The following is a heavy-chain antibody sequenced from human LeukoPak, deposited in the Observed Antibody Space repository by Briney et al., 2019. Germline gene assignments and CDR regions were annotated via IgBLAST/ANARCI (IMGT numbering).Heavy chain of an antibody. CDR2: INPNSGGT. V-gene: IGHV1-2*06. Sequence: GASVKVSCKASGYTFTGYYMHWVRQAPGQGLEWMGRINPNSGGTNYAQKFQGRVTMTRDASISTAYMGLSRLRSDDTAVYYCARARMTAITIGNAFDIWGQGTMVTVSS. J-gene: IGHJ3*02. CDR3: ARARMTAITIGNAFDI. D-gene: IGHD2-21*02. CDR1: GYTFTGYY.